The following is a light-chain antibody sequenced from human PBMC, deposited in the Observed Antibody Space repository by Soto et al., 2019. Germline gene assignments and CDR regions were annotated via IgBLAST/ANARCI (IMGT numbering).Light chain of an antibody. V-gene: IGKV3-11*01. Sequence: EIVLTQSPATLSLSPGERATLSCRASQSVSSYLAWYQQKPGQAPRLLIYDASNRATGIPARFSGSGSGTNFTLTISSLEPEDLAVYYCQQRSNWFLTFGGGTKVDIK. CDR3: QQRSNWFLT. CDR1: QSVSSY. CDR2: DAS. J-gene: IGKJ4*01.